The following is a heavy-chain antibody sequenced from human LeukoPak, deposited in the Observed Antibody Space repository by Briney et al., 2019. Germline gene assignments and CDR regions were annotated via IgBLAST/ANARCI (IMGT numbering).Heavy chain of an antibody. CDR1: GFTFSSYS. CDR2: ISSSSSYI. Sequence: GGSLRLSCAASGFTFSSYSMNWVSQAPGKGLEWVSSISSSSSYIYYADSVKGRFTISRDNAKNSLYLQMNSLRAEDTAVYYCARVQTFWSGYYTGTSFDYWGQGTLVTVSS. D-gene: IGHD3-3*01. J-gene: IGHJ4*02. CDR3: ARVQTFWSGYYTGTSFDY. V-gene: IGHV3-21*01.